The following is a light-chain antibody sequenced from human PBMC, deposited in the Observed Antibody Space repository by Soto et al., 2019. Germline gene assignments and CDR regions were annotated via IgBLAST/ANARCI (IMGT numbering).Light chain of an antibody. Sequence: EIVMTPSPATLSVSPGELVTLSCKASQSVSTNLAWYQQKPGQAPRVLIYGASTRATNIPARFSGSGSGTDFTLTISSLQSEDFAVYYCQQRSNWPLITFGQGTRLEIK. V-gene: IGKV3-15*01. CDR2: GAS. J-gene: IGKJ5*01. CDR3: QQRSNWPLIT. CDR1: QSVSTN.